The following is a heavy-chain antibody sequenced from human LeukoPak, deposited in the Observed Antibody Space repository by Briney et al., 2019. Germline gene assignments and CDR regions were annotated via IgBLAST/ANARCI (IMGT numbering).Heavy chain of an antibody. CDR2: ISSSSSYI. D-gene: IGHD1-26*01. CDR1: GFTFSSYS. J-gene: IGHJ6*03. Sequence: GGSLRLSCAASGFTFSSYSMNWVRQAPGKGLEWVSSISSSSSYIYYADSVKGRFTISRDNAKNSLYLQMNSLRAEDTAVYYCARDGANTVGYYYYYMDVWGKGTTVTISS. CDR3: ARDGANTVGYYYYYMDV. V-gene: IGHV3-21*01.